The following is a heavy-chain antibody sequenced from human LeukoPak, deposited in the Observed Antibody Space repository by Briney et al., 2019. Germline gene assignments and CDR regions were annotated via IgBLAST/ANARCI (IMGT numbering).Heavy chain of an antibody. CDR3: ARGSGWYGN. D-gene: IGHD6-19*01. J-gene: IGHJ4*02. V-gene: IGHV4-59*01. Sequence: PSETLSLTCTVSGGSISSYSWSWIRQPPGKGLEWIGHIYYSGSTNYNPSLKSRVTISVDTSKNQFSLKLSSVTAADTAVYYCARGSGWYGNWGQGILVSVSS. CDR2: IYYSGST. CDR1: GGSISSYS.